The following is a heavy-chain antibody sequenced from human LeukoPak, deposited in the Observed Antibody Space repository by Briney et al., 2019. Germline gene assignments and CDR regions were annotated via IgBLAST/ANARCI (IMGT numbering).Heavy chain of an antibody. Sequence: PGGSLRLSCAASGFTFSSYWMSWVRQAPGKGREWVANIKQDGSEKYYVDFVKGRFTISRDNAKNSLYLQMNSLSAEDTAVYSCARVDGSSGYYPYYFDYWGQGTLVTVSS. V-gene: IGHV3-7*01. J-gene: IGHJ4*02. CDR2: IKQDGSEK. D-gene: IGHD3-22*01. CDR3: ARVDGSSGYYPYYFDY. CDR1: GFTFSSYW.